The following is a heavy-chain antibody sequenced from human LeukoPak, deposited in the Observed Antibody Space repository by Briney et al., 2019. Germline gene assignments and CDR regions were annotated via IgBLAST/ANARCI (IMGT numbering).Heavy chain of an antibody. CDR1: GGSFSGYY. Sequence: KPSETLSLTCAVYGGSFSGYYWSWIRQPPGKGLEWIGAINHSGSTNYNPSLKSRVTISVDTSKNQFSLNLGSVTAADTAVYYCARHLGGGIYFDYWGQGTLVTVSS. D-gene: IGHD3-16*01. CDR3: ARHLGGGIYFDY. J-gene: IGHJ4*02. CDR2: INHSGST. V-gene: IGHV4-34*01.